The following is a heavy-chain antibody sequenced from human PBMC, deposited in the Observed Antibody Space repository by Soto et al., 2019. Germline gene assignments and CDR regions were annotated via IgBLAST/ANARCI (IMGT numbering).Heavy chain of an antibody. D-gene: IGHD2-15*01. CDR2: VSGSGTST. CDR3: AKDTGLSSYCSGGSCYSDY. V-gene: IGHV3-23*01. CDR1: GFTFSRYA. Sequence: GSLRLSCAASGFTFSRYAMSWVRQAPGKGLEWVSSVSGSGTSTHYADSVKGRFTISRDNSKDTLSLQMNSLRAEDTAVYYCAKDTGLSSYCSGGSCYSDYWGQGTLVTVSS. J-gene: IGHJ4*02.